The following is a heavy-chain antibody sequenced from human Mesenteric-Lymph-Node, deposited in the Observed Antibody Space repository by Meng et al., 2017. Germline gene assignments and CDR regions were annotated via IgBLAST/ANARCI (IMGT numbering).Heavy chain of an antibody. J-gene: IGHJ5*02. D-gene: IGHD3-10*01. CDR3: ARDRAVRGVIIPFDP. Sequence: ASVKVSCKASGYTFTSYAMHWVRQAPGQRLEWMGWINAGNGNTKYTQKFQGRVTITRDTSASTAYMELSSLRSEDTAVYYCARDRAVRGVIIPFDPWGQGTLVTVSS. V-gene: IGHV1-3*01. CDR1: GYTFTSYA. CDR2: INAGNGNT.